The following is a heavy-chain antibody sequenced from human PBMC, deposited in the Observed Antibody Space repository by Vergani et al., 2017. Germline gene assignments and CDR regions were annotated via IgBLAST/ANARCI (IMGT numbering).Heavy chain of an antibody. V-gene: IGHV3-43*01. D-gene: IGHD4-23*01. CDR1: GFTFDDYT. CDR2: ITWDGGTT. Sequence: EVQLVESGGVVVQPGGSLRLSCAASGFTFDDYTLHWVRQAPGKGLEWVSLITWDGGTTYYADSVKGRFTVSRDNSKNSLFLQMNSLRAEDTAIYYCARDPFGYGGNVLNWFDPWGQGTLVTVSS. J-gene: IGHJ5*02. CDR3: ARDPFGYGGNVLNWFDP.